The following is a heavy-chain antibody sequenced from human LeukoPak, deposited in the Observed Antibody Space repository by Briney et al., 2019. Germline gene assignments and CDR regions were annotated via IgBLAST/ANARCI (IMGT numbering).Heavy chain of an antibody. J-gene: IGHJ5*02. CDR2: ISSSGSTI. CDR1: GFTFSDYY. Sequence: GGSLRLSCAASGFTFSDYYMSWIRQAPGKGLEWVSYISSSGSTIYYADSVKGRFTISRDNAKNSLYLQMNSLRAEDTAVYYCARDDRRDGYTHGWFDPWGQGTLVTVSS. D-gene: IGHD5-24*01. CDR3: ARDDRRDGYTHGWFDP. V-gene: IGHV3-11*01.